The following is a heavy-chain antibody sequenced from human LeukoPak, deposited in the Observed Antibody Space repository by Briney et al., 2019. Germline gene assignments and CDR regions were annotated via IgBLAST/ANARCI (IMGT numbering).Heavy chain of an antibody. V-gene: IGHV4-59*01. CDR2: IYYSGTT. Sequence: SETLSLTCTVSGGSISHYYWSWIRQSPGMGLEWIGYIYYSGTTNYNPSLKSRVTISVDTSRNQFSLQLRSVTAADTAVYYCAREDPQTTVPEGMDVWGQGTTVIVSS. D-gene: IGHD4-17*01. J-gene: IGHJ6*02. CDR1: GGSISHYY. CDR3: AREDPQTTVPEGMDV.